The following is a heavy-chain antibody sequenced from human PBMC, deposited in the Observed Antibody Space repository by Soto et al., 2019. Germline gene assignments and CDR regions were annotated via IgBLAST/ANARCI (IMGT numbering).Heavy chain of an antibody. V-gene: IGHV3-11*01. CDR1: GFIFSDHY. CDR3: ARVKECSSTSCYARDAFDF. Sequence: QVQLVESGGGLVKPGGSLRLSCAASGFIFSDHYMSWIRQTPGEGLEWVSYISSGGSGIHYADSVKGRFTISRDNAKNSLYLQMNRLRGEDTAVYYCARVKECSSTSCYARDAFDFWGQGTVVTVSS. CDR2: ISSGGSGI. J-gene: IGHJ3*01. D-gene: IGHD2-2*01.